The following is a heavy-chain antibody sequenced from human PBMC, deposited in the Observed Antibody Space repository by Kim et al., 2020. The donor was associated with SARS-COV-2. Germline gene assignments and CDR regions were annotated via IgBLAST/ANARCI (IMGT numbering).Heavy chain of an antibody. J-gene: IGHJ6*02. CDR3: ASGRSNPYYYYYYGMDV. V-gene: IGHV4-34*01. Sequence: LRRRVTISVDTSKNQFSLKLSSVTAADTAVYYCASGRSNPYYYYYYGMDVWGQGTTVTVSS.